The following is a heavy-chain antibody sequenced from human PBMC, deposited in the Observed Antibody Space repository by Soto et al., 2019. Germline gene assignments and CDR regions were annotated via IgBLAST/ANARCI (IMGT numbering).Heavy chain of an antibody. CDR2: IIPIFGTA. D-gene: IGHD2-2*01. V-gene: IGHV1-69*13. CDR3: ARVRYCSSTSCYVFDY. Sequence: SVKVCCKASGGTFSSYAISWVRQAPGQGLEWMGGIIPIFGTANYAQKFQGRVTITADESTSTAYMELSSLRSEDTAVYYCARVRYCSSTSCYVFDYWGQGTLVTVSS. CDR1: GGTFSSYA. J-gene: IGHJ4*02.